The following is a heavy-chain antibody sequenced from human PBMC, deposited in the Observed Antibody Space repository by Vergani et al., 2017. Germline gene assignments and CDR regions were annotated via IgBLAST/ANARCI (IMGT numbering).Heavy chain of an antibody. J-gene: IGHJ5*02. CDR2: IYYSGST. CDR1: GGSISSYY. Sequence: QVQLQESGPGLVKPSETLSLTCTVSGGSISSYYWSWIRQPPGKGLEWIGYIYYSGSTNYNPSLKSRVTISVDTSKNQFSLKLSSVTAADTAVYYCARADGSGSYYNNWFDPWGQGTLVTVSS. V-gene: IGHV4-59*01. D-gene: IGHD3-10*01. CDR3: ARADGSGSYYNNWFDP.